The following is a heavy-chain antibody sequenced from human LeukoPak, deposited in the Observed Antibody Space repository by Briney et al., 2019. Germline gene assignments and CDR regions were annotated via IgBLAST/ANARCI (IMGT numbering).Heavy chain of an antibody. CDR2: IKNKGKSYTT. Sequence: GGSLRLSCEASGFTFSDYYMDWVRQAPGKGLEWVGRIKNKGKSYTTKYAASVKGRFTISRDDSKKSLYVQMNSLIIEDTAVYYCTRASKAASGASYLDYWGQGTLVTVSS. CDR1: GFTFSDYY. J-gene: IGHJ4*02. CDR3: TRASKAASGASYLDY. V-gene: IGHV3-72*01. D-gene: IGHD6-13*01.